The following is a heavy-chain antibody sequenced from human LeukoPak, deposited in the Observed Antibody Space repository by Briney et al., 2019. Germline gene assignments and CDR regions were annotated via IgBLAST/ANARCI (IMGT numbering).Heavy chain of an antibody. CDR1: GFTFSSYA. J-gene: IGHJ6*02. D-gene: IGHD3-22*01. CDR2: ISYDGSNK. V-gene: IGHV3-30-3*01. Sequence: PGRSLRLSCAASGFTFSSYAMHWVRQAPGKGLEWVAVISYDGSNKYYADSVKGRFTISRDNSKNTPYLQMNSLRAEDTAVYYCARDICLDDSRCYGMDVWGQGTTVTVSS. CDR3: ARDICLDDSRCYGMDV.